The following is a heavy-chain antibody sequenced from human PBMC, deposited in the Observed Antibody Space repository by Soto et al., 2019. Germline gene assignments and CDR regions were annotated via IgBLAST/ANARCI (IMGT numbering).Heavy chain of an antibody. CDR2: IYYSGST. Sequence: QVQLQESGPGLVKPSQTLSLTCTVSGGSISSGGYYWSWIRQHPGKGLEWIGYIYYSGSTYYNPSLKSRVTLSVDTSKNQVALKLSSATAADTAVYYCATIAPLTGYYGDDYWGQGTLVTVSS. CDR3: ATIAPLTGYYGDDY. V-gene: IGHV4-31*03. J-gene: IGHJ4*02. CDR1: GGSISSGGYY. D-gene: IGHD3-9*01.